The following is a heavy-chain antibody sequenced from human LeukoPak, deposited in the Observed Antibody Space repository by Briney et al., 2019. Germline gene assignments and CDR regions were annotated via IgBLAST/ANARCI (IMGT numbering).Heavy chain of an antibody. D-gene: IGHD2-2*01. CDR1: GYTFTGYY. J-gene: IGHJ5*02. CDR2: INPNSGGT. V-gene: IGHV1-2*02. Sequence: GASVKVSCKASGYTFTGYYMHWVRQAPGQGLEWMGWINPNSGGTNYAQKFQGRVTMTRDTSISTAYMELSRLRSEDTAVYYCAIHIVVVPAAIFWFDPWGQGTLVTVSS. CDR3: AIHIVVVPAAIFWFDP.